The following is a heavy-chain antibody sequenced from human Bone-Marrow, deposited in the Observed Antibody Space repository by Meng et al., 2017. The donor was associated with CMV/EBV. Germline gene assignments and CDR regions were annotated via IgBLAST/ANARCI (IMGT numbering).Heavy chain of an antibody. CDR3: ARDIVGDLDYGSGNYYFDY. CDR2: IYYSGST. J-gene: IGHJ4*01. D-gene: IGHD3-10*01. CDR1: GGSIRSYY. Sequence: GSLRLSCTVAGGSIRSYYWSWIRQPPGKGLEWIGSIYYSGSTYYNPSLKSRVTISVDTSKNQFSLKLSSMTAADTAVYYCARDIVGDLDYGSGNYYFDYWGQGTLVTVSS. V-gene: IGHV4-39*07.